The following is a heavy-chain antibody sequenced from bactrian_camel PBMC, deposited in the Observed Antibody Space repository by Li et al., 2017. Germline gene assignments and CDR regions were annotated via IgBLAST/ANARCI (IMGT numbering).Heavy chain of an antibody. CDR2: LTHDNGFS. CDR3: ALNPDPILHEDGRCFNDKNANY. J-gene: IGHJ4*01. Sequence: QVQLVESGGGSVQAGGSLKLSCIHSGYTVRRYCLSWVRQAPGKEREGVGALTHDNGFSYADAVKGRFVISQDKAKRTLYLQVNDLKVEDTGIYTCALNPDPILHEDGRCFNDKNANYWGQGTQVTVS. D-gene: IGHD3*01. V-gene: IGHV3S1*01. CDR1: GYTVRRYC.